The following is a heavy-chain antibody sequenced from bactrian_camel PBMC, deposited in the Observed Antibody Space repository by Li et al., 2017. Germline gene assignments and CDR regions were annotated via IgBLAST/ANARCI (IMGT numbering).Heavy chain of an antibody. Sequence: HVQLVESGGGSVQAGGSLRLSCTASGYAFSTYCLGWFRQAPGKEREGVAAIYTNTGTTWYADSVEGRFAISKDSAKNTLYLQMNSLKPEDTAMYYCAAEGGGTCPREIAIWAQGTQVTV. CDR2: IYTNTGTT. D-gene: IGHD7*01. CDR1: GYAFSTYC. V-gene: IGHV3S1*01. J-gene: IGHJ4*01. CDR3: AAEGGGTCPREIAI.